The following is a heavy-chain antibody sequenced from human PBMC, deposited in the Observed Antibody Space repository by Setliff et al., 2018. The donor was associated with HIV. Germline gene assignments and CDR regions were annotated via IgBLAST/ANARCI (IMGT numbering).Heavy chain of an antibody. V-gene: IGHV3-23*01. CDR1: GFTFSSYA. CDR3: ARGPTTVTNYYYYYMDV. J-gene: IGHJ6*03. CDR2: ISGSGGST. Sequence: GGSLRLSCAASGFTFSSYAMTWVRQAPGKGLEWVSAISGSGGSTYYADSVKGRFIISRDNSKNTLYLQMNGLRAEDTAVYYCARGPTTVTNYYYYYMDVWGRGTTVTVSS. D-gene: IGHD4-17*01.